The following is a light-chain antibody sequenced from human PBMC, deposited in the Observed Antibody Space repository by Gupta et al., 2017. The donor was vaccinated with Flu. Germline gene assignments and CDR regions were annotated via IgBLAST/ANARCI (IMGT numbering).Light chain of an antibody. CDR1: IIGSKS. CDR2: DDS. CDR3: HLWDSSRDRYV. J-gene: IGLJ1*01. Sequence: SYVLTQPPSVPVAPRQTARITCGGNIIGSKSVHWYQQKPGQAPVLVVYDDSDRPSGIPERFSGSNSDNTATLTISRVEVGDEADYYCHLWDSSRDRYVFGTGTRVTVL. V-gene: IGLV3-21*02.